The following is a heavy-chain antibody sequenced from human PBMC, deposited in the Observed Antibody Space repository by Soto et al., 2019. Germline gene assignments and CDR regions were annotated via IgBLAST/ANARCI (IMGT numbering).Heavy chain of an antibody. CDR1: GGTFSSYT. CDR2: IIPSLGIA. CDR3: ARDDIVVVPAAKSLYYYYGMDV. D-gene: IGHD2-2*01. J-gene: IGHJ6*02. Sequence: VQLVQSGAEVKKPGSSVKVSCKASGGTFSSYTISWVRQAPGQGLEWMGRIIPSLGIANYAQKFQGRVTITADKSTSTAYMELSSLRSEDTAVYYCARDDIVVVPAAKSLYYYYGMDVWGQGTTVTVSS. V-gene: IGHV1-69*08.